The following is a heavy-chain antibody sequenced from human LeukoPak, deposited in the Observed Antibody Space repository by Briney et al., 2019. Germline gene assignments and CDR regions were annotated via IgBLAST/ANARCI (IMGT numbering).Heavy chain of an antibody. CDR3: ARDNVYYDYVWGSYRGDYFDY. D-gene: IGHD3-16*02. J-gene: IGHJ4*02. Sequence: SETLSLTCTVSGGSISSYYWSWIRQPAGRGLEWIGRIYTSGSTNYNPSLKSRVTMSVDTSKNQFSLKLSSVTAADTAVYYCARDNVYYDYVWGSYRGDYFDYWGQGTLVTVSS. V-gene: IGHV4-4*07. CDR1: GGSISSYY. CDR2: IYTSGST.